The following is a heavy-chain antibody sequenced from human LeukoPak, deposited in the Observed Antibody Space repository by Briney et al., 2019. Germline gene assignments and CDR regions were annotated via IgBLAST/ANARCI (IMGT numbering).Heavy chain of an antibody. CDR2: TSGSGGST. J-gene: IGHJ3*02. CDR3: AKEGRVGYSSSSWAFDI. D-gene: IGHD6-6*01. Sequence: GGSLRLSCAASGFTFSSYAMSWVRQTPEKGLEWVSATSGSGGSTYYADSVKGRFTISRDNSNNTLYLQMNSLRAEDTAVYYCAKEGRVGYSSSSWAFDIWGQGTMVTVSS. V-gene: IGHV3-23*01. CDR1: GFTFSSYA.